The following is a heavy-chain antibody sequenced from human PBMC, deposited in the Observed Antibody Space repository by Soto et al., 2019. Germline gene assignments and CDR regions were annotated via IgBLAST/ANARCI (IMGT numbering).Heavy chain of an antibody. CDR3: AAYSNSEYYFDY. D-gene: IGHD4-4*01. CDR2: IYYSGST. J-gene: IGHJ4*02. Sequence: SETLSLTCTVSGGSISSGGYYWSWIRQHPGKGLEWIGYIYYSGSTYYNPSLKSRVTISVDTSKNQFSLKLSSVTAADTAVYYCAAYSNSEYYFDYWGQGTLVTVYS. CDR1: GGSISSGGYY. V-gene: IGHV4-31*03.